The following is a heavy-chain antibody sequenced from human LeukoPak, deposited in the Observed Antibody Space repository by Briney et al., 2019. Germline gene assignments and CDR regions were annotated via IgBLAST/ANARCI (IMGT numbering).Heavy chain of an antibody. J-gene: IGHJ4*02. Sequence: GGSLRLSCTASGFTFSEYYMSWIRQAPGKGLEWVSYISSSSSYTNYADSVKGRFTISRDNAKNSLYLQMNSLRDEDTAVYYCARVWGLAVAGGEIEYWGQGTLVTVSS. CDR2: ISSSSSYT. D-gene: IGHD6-13*01. CDR3: ARVWGLAVAGGEIEY. V-gene: IGHV3-11*06. CDR1: GFTFSEYY.